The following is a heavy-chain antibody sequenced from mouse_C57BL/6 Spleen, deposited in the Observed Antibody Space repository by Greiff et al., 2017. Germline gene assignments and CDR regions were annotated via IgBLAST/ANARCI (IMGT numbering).Heavy chain of an antibody. D-gene: IGHD1-1*01. CDR2: IDPSDSET. CDR1: GYTFTSYW. J-gene: IGHJ2*01. CDR3: ARDYGSSYYFDY. V-gene: IGHV1-52*01. Sequence: QVQLQQPGAELVRPGSSVKLSCKASGYTFTSYWMHWVKQRPIQGLEWIGNIDPSDSETHYNQKFKDKATLSVDKSSSTAYMQLSSLTSEDSAVYSCARDYGSSYYFDYWGQGTTLTVSS.